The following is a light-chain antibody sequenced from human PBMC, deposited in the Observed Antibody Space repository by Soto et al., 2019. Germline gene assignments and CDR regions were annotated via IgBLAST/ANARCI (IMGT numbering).Light chain of an antibody. Sequence: QSVLTQPPSASGTPGQRVTISCSGSSSNIGSNTVNWYQQLPGTAPKLLIYSNNQRPSGVPDRFSASESGTSASLAISGLQSEDEADYYCAAWDDSLNVVFGGGTRLTVL. J-gene: IGLJ2*01. CDR1: SSNIGSNT. V-gene: IGLV1-44*01. CDR3: AAWDDSLNVV. CDR2: SNN.